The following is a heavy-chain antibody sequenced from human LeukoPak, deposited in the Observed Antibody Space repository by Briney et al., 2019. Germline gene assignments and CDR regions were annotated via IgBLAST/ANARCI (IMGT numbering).Heavy chain of an antibody. D-gene: IGHD4-11*01. V-gene: IGHV4-38-2*02. J-gene: IGHJ4*02. CDR3: ARSVTDERDYFDY. Sequence: SETLSLTCTVSGYSISSGYYWGWIRQPPGKGLEWIGRIYTSGSTNYNPSLKSRVTMSVDTSKNQFSLKLSSVTAADTAVYYCARSVTDERDYFDYWGQXTXVTVSS. CDR1: GYSISSGYY. CDR2: IYTSGST.